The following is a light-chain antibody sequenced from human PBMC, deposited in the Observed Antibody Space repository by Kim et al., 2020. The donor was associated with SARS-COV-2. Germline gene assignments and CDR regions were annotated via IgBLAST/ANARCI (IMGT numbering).Light chain of an antibody. CDR3: QSYDSSLSDSWV. V-gene: IGLV1-40*01. CDR1: D. J-gene: IGLJ3*02. CDR2: ADK. Sequence: DVHWYQQLPGTAPKLLIFADKFRPSGVPDRFSGSKSGTSASLAITGLQAEDEADYYCQSYDSSLSDSWVFGGGTKVTVL.